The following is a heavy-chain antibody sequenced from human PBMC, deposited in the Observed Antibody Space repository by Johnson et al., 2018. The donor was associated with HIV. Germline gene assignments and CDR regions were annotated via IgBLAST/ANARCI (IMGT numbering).Heavy chain of an antibody. Sequence: VQLVESGGGLVQPGGSLRLSCVVSGFTVSSSYLTWVRQAPGKGLEWVSLIYSGGIIYYADSVKGRFTISRDNAENSLYLQMNNLRAEDTAVYYCGRHREDAFDIWGQGTMVTVSS. J-gene: IGHJ3*02. V-gene: IGHV3-66*04. CDR2: IYSGGII. CDR1: GFTVSSSY. CDR3: GRHREDAFDI.